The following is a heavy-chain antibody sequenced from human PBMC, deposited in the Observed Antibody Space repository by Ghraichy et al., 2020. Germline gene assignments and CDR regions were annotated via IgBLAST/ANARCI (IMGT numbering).Heavy chain of an antibody. CDR3: ARSLYSGSYYYYYGMDV. V-gene: IGHV4-59*08. J-gene: IGHJ6*02. D-gene: IGHD1-26*01. CDR2: TYYSGST. Sequence: SETLSLTCTVSGGSISSYYWSWIRQPPGKGLEWIGYTYYSGSTNYNPSLKSRVTISVDTSKNQFSLKLSSVTAADTAVYYCARSLYSGSYYYYYGMDVWGQGTTVTVSS. CDR1: GGSISSYY.